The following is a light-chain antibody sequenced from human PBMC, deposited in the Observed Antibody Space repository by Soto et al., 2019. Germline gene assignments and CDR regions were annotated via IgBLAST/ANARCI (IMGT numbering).Light chain of an antibody. J-gene: IGLJ3*02. CDR3: VGWYGSRNAMV. V-gene: IGLV1-44*01. Sequence: QSVLTQPPSASGTPGHRVSISRSGGTSKIGSTSVAWYQQLPGTAPKLLISSNSQRPSGVPDRLSASKSGTSASLAISGLQSEDEADYYCVGWYGSRNAMVFCGGTKVTVL. CDR2: SNS. CDR1: TSKIGSTS.